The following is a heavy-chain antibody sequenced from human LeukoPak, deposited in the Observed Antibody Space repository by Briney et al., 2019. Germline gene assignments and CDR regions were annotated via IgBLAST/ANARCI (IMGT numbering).Heavy chain of an antibody. J-gene: IGHJ4*02. D-gene: IGHD5-12*01. CDR2: ISGSGGST. Sequence: GGSLRLSCAASGFTFSSYAMSWVRQAPGKGLEWVPAISGSGGSTYYADSVKGRFTISRDNSKNTLYLQMNSLRAEDTAVYYCAKDSIVATHLFDYWGQGTLVTVSS. V-gene: IGHV3-23*01. CDR1: GFTFSSYA. CDR3: AKDSIVATHLFDY.